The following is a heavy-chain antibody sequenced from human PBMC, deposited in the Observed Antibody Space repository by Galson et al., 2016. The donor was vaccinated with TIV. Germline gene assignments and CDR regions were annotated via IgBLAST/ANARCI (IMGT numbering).Heavy chain of an antibody. Sequence: SLRLSCAASGFTFGPFKMGWVRQVPGKGLEWVSDISGRGGTTHYADSVKGRFTISRDNSKNTLYLHMSSLRAEDTALYYCARGPTTRRGYYGLDIWGQGTTVTVSS. CDR3: ARGPTTRRGYYGLDI. V-gene: IGHV3-23*01. J-gene: IGHJ6*02. D-gene: IGHD1-26*01. CDR1: GFTFGPFK. CDR2: ISGRGGTT.